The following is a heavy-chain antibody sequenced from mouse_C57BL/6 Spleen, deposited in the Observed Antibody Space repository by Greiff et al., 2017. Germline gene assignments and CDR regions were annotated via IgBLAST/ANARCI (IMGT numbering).Heavy chain of an antibody. CDR3: ANTVVAKVDY. V-gene: IGHV1-81*01. CDR2: IYPRSGNT. J-gene: IGHJ4*01. D-gene: IGHD1-1*01. Sequence: QVHVKQSGAELARPGASVKLSCKASGYTFTSYGISWVKQRTGQGLEWIGEIYPRSGNTYYNEKFKGKATLTADKSSSTAYMELRSLTSEDSAVYFCANTVVAKVDYWGQGTSVTVSS. CDR1: GYTFTSYG.